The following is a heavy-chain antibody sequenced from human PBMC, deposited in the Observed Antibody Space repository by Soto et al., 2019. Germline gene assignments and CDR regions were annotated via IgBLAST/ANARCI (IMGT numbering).Heavy chain of an antibody. CDR2: ISGSGGST. Sequence: EVQLLESGGGLVQPGGSLRLSCAASGFTFSSYAMIWVRQSPGQVLEWVSAISGSGGSTYYADSVKGRFTISRDNSKNTLYLQMNSLRAEDTAVYYCAMQPAAMASYYYYYMDVWGKGTTVTVSS. D-gene: IGHD2-2*01. J-gene: IGHJ6*03. V-gene: IGHV3-23*01. CDR3: AMQPAAMASYYYYYMDV. CDR1: GFTFSSYA.